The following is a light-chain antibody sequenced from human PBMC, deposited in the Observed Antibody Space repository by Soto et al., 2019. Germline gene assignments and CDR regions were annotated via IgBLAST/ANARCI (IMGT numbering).Light chain of an antibody. CDR1: SSVVGDYNY. CDR3: CSYAGTYTVV. J-gene: IGLJ2*01. V-gene: IGLV2-11*01. Sequence: QSALTQPRSVSGSPGQSVTISCTGTSSVVGDYNYVSWYQQHPGKAPKFIIYEVSKRPSGVPDRFSGSKSGNTASLTISGLQAEDEADYYCCSYAGTYTVVFGGGTKLTVL. CDR2: EVS.